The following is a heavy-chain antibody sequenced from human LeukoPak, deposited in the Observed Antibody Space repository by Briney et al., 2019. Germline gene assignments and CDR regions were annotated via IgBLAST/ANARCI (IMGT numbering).Heavy chain of an antibody. CDR3: AKDNRRYGDPILGNYYGMDV. CDR2: ISYDGSNK. V-gene: IGHV3-30*04. Sequence: GGSLRLSCAASGFTFSSYATHWVRQAPGKGLEWVAVISYDGSNKYYADSVKGRFTISRDNSKNTLYLQMNSLRAEDTAVYYCAKDNRRYGDPILGNYYGMDVWGQGTTVTVSS. J-gene: IGHJ6*02. CDR1: GFTFSSYA. D-gene: IGHD4-17*01.